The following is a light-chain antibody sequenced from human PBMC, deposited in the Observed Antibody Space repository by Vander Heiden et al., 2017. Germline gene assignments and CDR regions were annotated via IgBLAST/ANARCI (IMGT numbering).Light chain of an antibody. Sequence: DIQLTPPPSFLSASLRGRVTITCRASKGISSYLAWYQQKPGKAPKLLIYAASTLQSGVPSRFSGSGSGTEFTLTISSLQPEDFATYYCQQLNSLTFGGGTKVEIK. CDR2: AAS. CDR1: KGISSY. CDR3: QQLNSLT. V-gene: IGKV1-9*01. J-gene: IGKJ4*01.